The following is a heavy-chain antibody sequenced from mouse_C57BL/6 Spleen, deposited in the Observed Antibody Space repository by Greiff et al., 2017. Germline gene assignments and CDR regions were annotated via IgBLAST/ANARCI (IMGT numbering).Heavy chain of an antibody. Sequence: QVQLQQPGAELVRPGSSVKLSCKASGYTFTSYWMHWVKQRPIQGLERIGNIDPSDSDTHYNQKFKDKATLTVDESSSTAYMQHRSLASEDSAVYYGARADGGPGWYFDVWGTRTTVAVS. CDR2: IDPSDSDT. V-gene: IGHV1-52*01. CDR3: ARADGGPGWYFDV. J-gene: IGHJ1*03. D-gene: IGHD1-1*01. CDR1: GYTFTSYW.